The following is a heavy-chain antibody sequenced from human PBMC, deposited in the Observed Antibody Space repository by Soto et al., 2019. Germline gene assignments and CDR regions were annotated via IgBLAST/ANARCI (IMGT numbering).Heavy chain of an antibody. CDR1: GFSLSSSGVG. CDR3: VHLLTGGRFDS. Sequence: QITLKESGPSLVKPTETLTLTCTFSGFSLSSSGVGVAWIRQPPGKPLEWLALIYWDYDKYTSPSLKSRLTITKDTSKNQVVLLMTNMDPVDTATYFCVHLLTGGRFDSWGQGTLVTVYS. J-gene: IGHJ4*02. CDR2: IYWDYDK. D-gene: IGHD3-16*01. V-gene: IGHV2-5*02.